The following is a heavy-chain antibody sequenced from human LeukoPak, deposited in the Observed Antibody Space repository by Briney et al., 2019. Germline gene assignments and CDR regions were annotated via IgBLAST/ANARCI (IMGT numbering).Heavy chain of an antibody. CDR2: IYHSGST. CDR1: GYSISSGYY. Sequence: PSETLSLTCTVSGYSISSGYYWGWIRPPPGKGLEWIGSIYHSGSTYYNPSLKSRVTISVDTSKNQFSLKLSSVTAADTAVYYCARGAYYPDYWGQGTLVTVSS. D-gene: IGHD2-21*01. V-gene: IGHV4-38-2*02. CDR3: ARGAYYPDY. J-gene: IGHJ4*02.